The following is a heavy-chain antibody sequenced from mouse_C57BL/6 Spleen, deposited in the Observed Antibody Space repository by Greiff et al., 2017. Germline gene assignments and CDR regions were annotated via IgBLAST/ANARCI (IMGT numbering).Heavy chain of an antibody. CDR2: IDPETGGT. CDR3: TRGGTGLDY. D-gene: IGHD4-1*01. J-gene: IGHJ2*01. V-gene: IGHV1-15*01. CDR1: GYTFTDYE. Sequence: QVQLQQSGAELVRPGASVTLSCKASGYTFTDYEMHWVKQTPVHGLEWIGAIDPETGGTAYNQKFKGKAILTADKSSSTAYMELRSLTSEDSAVYYCTRGGTGLDYWGQGTTLTVSS.